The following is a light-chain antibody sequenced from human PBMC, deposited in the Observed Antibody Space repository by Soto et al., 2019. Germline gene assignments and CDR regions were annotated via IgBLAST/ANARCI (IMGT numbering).Light chain of an antibody. CDR2: EVH. CDR3: SSYGGTNNLL. CDR1: SSDVGGYKY. V-gene: IGLV2-8*01. Sequence: QSALTQPPSASGSPGQSVTISCTGTSSDVGGYKYVSWYQQHPGKAPKLMIFEVHKRPSGVPDRFSGSKSGNTASLTVSGPQAEDEADYYCSSYGGTNNLLFGGGTKLTVL. J-gene: IGLJ2*01.